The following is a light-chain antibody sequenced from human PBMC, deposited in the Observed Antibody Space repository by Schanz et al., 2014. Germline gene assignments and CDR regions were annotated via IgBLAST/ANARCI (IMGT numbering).Light chain of an antibody. J-gene: IGLJ2*01. Sequence: QSVLTQPPSMSGAPGQRVTISCTGSSSNIGAGYDVHWYQQLPGTAPKLLIYANSNRPSGVPDRFSGSKSGASASLAIRGLRSEDEADYYCAAWDDSLNGVVFGGGTKLTVL. CDR1: SSNIGAGYD. CDR3: AAWDDSLNGVV. V-gene: IGLV1-40*01. CDR2: ANS.